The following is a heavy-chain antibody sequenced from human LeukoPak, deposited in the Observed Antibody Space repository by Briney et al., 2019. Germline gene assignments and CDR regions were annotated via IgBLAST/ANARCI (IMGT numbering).Heavy chain of an antibody. J-gene: IGHJ6*03. CDR2: IRYDGSNK. CDR1: GFTFSSYG. V-gene: IGHV3-30*02. CDR3: ANLDPAVQAATGVLSMDV. D-gene: IGHD2-2*01. Sequence: PGGSLRLSCAASGFTFSSYGMHWVRQAPGKGLEWVAFIRYDGSNKYYADSVKGRFTISRDNSKNTLYLQMNSLRAEDTAVYYCANLDPAVQAATGVLSMDVWGKGTTSTAS.